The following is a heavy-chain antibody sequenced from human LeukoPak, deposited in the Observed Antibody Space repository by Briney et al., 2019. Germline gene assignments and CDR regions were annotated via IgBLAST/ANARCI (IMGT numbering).Heavy chain of an antibody. Sequence: SSETLSLTCTVSGGSISSSNYYWGWIRQPPGKGLEWIGSIYYSGSTYYNPSLKSRVTISVDTSRNQFSLKLSSVTAADTAVYYCARLPYPYDSSGSPPLDYWGQGTLVTVSS. CDR3: ARLPYPYDSSGSPPLDY. J-gene: IGHJ4*02. V-gene: IGHV4-39*01. CDR1: GGSISSSNYY. CDR2: IYYSGST. D-gene: IGHD3-22*01.